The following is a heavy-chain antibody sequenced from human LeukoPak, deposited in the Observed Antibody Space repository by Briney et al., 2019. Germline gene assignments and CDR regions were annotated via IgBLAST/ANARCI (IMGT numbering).Heavy chain of an antibody. D-gene: IGHD6-19*01. J-gene: IGHJ4*02. Sequence: ASVKVSCKASGYTFTGYYMHWVRQAPGQGLEWMGWINPNSGGTNYAQKFRGRVTMTRDTSISTAYVELSRLRSDDTAVYYCARDRISGIAVAGIDYWGQGTLVTVSS. V-gene: IGHV1-2*02. CDR1: GYTFTGYY. CDR2: INPNSGGT. CDR3: ARDRISGIAVAGIDY.